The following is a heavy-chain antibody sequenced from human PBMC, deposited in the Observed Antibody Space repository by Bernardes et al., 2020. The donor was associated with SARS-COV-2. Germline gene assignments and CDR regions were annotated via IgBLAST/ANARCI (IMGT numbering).Heavy chain of an antibody. CDR3: AKSVSSYHAFDM. CDR2: ISGSGYGT. D-gene: IGHD6-13*01. J-gene: IGHJ3*02. V-gene: IGHV3-23*01. Sequence: GGSLRLSCAASGFTFSDFAMNWVRQAPGKGLEWVSLISGSGYGTYYADSVKGRFTISRDNPRNTLYVEMNSLRDEDTAVYYCAKSVSSYHAFDMWGQGTMVTASP. CDR1: GFTFSDFA.